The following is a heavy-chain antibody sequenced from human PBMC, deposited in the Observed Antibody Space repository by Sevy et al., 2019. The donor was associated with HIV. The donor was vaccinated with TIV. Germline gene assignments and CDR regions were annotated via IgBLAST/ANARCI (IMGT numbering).Heavy chain of an antibody. Sequence: GGSLRLSCAASGFTFSTYTMTWVRQAPGKGLEGVSAISGSAGSTYYADSVKGRFTISRDNSKNTLYQQMNSLRVEDTAVYYCAKGDSTFYGMDVWGQGTTVTVSS. J-gene: IGHJ6*02. CDR1: GFTFSTYT. CDR2: ISGSAGST. CDR3: AKGDSTFYGMDV. V-gene: IGHV3-23*01. D-gene: IGHD6-13*01.